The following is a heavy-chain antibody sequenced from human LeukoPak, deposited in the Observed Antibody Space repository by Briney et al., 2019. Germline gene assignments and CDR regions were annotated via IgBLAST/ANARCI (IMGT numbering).Heavy chain of an antibody. CDR3: ARDRATVIRGAFDI. CDR2: ISAYNGNT. V-gene: IGHV1-18*01. J-gene: IGHJ3*02. Sequence: ASVKVSCKASGYTFTSYGISWVRQAPGQGLEWMGWISAYNGNTNYAQKLQGRVTMTTDTSTSTAYMELRSLRSDDTAVYYCARDRATVIRGAFDIWGQGTMVTVSS. CDR1: GYTFTSYG. D-gene: IGHD4-17*01.